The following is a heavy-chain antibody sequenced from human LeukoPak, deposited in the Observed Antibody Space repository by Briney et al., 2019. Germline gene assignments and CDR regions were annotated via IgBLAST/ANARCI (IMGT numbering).Heavy chain of an antibody. V-gene: IGHV1-18*01. CDR2: ISGYNGKT. CDR3: AAISTPTTRRAYHFDS. CDR1: GYTFRNYG. J-gene: IGHJ4*02. Sequence: ASVKVSCKASGYTFRNYGINWVRQAPGQGLEWMGWISGYNGKTQYAQKFQGRVTMTTDTATTTVYMELSSLTSDDTAVYYCAAISTPTTRRAYHFDSWGQGTLVTVSS. D-gene: IGHD1-1*01.